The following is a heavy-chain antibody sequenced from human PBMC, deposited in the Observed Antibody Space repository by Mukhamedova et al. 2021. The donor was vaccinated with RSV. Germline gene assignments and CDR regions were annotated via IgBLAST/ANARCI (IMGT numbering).Heavy chain of an antibody. CDR3: ARHNADPTDAFDI. J-gene: IGHJ3*02. Sequence: GIIYPGDSDTRYSPSFQGQVTISADKSISTAYLQWSSLKASDTAMYYCARHNADPTDAFDIWGQGTMVTVSS. CDR2: IYPGDSDT. V-gene: IGHV5-51*01.